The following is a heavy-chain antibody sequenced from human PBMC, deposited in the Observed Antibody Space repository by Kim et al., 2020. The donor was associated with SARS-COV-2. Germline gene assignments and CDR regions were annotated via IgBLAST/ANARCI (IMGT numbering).Heavy chain of an antibody. CDR1: GGSISSGGYY. CDR2: IYYSGST. J-gene: IGHJ1*01. D-gene: IGHD2-21*02. V-gene: IGHV4-31*03. CDR3: ARGEIVVVTAMTPTTYFQH. Sequence: SETLSLTCTVSGGSISSGGYYWSWIRQHPGKGLEWIGYIYYSGSTYYNPSLKSRVTISVDTSKNQFSLKLSSVTAADTAVYYCARGEIVVVTAMTPTTYFQHWGQGTLVTVSS.